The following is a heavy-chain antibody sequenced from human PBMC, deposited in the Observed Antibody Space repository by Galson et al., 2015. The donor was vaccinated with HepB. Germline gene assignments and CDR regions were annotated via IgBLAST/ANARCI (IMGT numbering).Heavy chain of an antibody. V-gene: IGHV1-3*01. CDR1: GYTFSSYV. CDR2: INAGNGNT. CDR3: ARERGGGIFTPNWFDP. J-gene: IGHJ5*02. Sequence: SVKVSCKASGYTFSSYVMHWVRQAPGQRLEWMGWINAGNGNTKYSQKFQGRVTIIRDTSTSTAYMELSSLRSEDTAVYYCARERGGGIFTPNWFDPWGQGTLVTVSS. D-gene: IGHD2-15*01.